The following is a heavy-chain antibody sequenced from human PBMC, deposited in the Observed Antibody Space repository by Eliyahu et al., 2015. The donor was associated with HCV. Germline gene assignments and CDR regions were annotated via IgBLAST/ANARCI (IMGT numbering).Heavy chain of an antibody. D-gene: IGHD2-15*01. CDR3: AKHASGGFDV. V-gene: IGHV4-39*01. CDR2: FYYGGGS. J-gene: IGHJ3*01. Sequence: QLQLQESGPGLVKPPETLSLTCTVSGASLRRTTFSWGWIRQPPGKALEWGGSFYYGGGSYYNPSLQSRVTISVDTSTSQFSLNLRSVTATDTAVYYCAKHASGGFDVWGRGTMVTVSS. CDR1: GASLRRTTFS.